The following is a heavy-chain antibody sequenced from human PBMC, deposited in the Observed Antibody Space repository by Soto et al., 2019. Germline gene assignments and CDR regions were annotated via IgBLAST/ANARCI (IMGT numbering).Heavy chain of an antibody. J-gene: IGHJ4*02. CDR2: IIPILGIA. D-gene: IGHD6-19*01. V-gene: IGHV1-69*02. CDR1: GGTFSSDT. CDR3: ARAGYSSGWYNFDY. Sequence: ASVKVSCKASGGTFSSDTSSWVRQAPGQGLEWMGRIIPILGIANYAQKFQGRVTITADKSTSTAYMELSSLRSEDTAVYYCARAGYSSGWYNFDYWGQGTLVTVSS.